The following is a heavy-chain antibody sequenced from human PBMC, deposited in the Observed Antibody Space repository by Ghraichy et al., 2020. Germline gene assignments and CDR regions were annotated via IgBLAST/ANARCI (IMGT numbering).Heavy chain of an antibody. Sequence: GESLNISCAASGFTFSSYSMNWVRQAPGKGLEWVSYISSSSTIYYADSVKGRFTISRDNAKNSLYLQMNSLRDEDTAVYYCARFSGYGMDVWGQGTTVTVSS. CDR3: ARFSGYGMDV. V-gene: IGHV3-48*02. J-gene: IGHJ6*02. CDR1: GFTFSSYS. CDR2: ISSSSTI.